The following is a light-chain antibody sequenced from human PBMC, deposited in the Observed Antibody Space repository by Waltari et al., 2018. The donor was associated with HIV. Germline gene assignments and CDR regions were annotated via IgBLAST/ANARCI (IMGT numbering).Light chain of an antibody. V-gene: IGLV2-11*01. CDR3: CSYADTLSFV. CDR2: DID. J-gene: IGLJ1*01. Sequence: QSALTQPRSVSGSPGQSVTISCTGSTNDIGGYHYVSWYQHHPGKVPKLLIYDIDKRPPGEQDRSSGSKSGDEAALTISGLQAEDEAAYYCCSYADTLSFVFGTWTKVTV. CDR1: TNDIGGYHY.